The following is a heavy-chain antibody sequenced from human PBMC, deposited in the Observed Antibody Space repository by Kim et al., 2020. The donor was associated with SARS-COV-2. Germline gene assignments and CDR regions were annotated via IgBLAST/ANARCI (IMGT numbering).Heavy chain of an antibody. D-gene: IGHD6-13*01. CDR3: ASCLAAAGGWYFQH. V-gene: IGHV4-31*02. Sequence: NPSLKSRVTISVDTSKNQFSLKLSSVTAADTAVYYCASCLAAAGGWYFQHWGQGTLVTVSS. J-gene: IGHJ1*01.